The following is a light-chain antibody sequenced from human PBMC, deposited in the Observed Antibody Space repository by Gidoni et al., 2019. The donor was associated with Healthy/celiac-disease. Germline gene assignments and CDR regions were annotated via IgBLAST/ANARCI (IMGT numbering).Light chain of an antibody. J-gene: IGKJ1*01. CDR3: QQYGSSPT. Sequence: IVFTQSPGTLSLSPGERATLSCRASQSVSSSYLAWYQQKPGQAPRLLIYGASSRATGIPDRFSGSGSGTDFTLTISRLEPEDFAVYYCQQYGSSPTFXQXTKVEIK. CDR2: GAS. CDR1: QSVSSSY. V-gene: IGKV3-20*01.